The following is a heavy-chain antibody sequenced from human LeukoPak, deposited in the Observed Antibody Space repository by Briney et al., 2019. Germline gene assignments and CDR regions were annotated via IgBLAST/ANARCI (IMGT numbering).Heavy chain of an antibody. V-gene: IGHV3-30-3*01. CDR2: ISYDGSNK. CDR1: GFTFSSYA. D-gene: IGHD6-13*01. J-gene: IGHJ3*02. Sequence: GRSLRLSCAASGFTFSSYAMHWVRQAPGKGLEWVAVISYDGSNKYYADSVKGRFTISRDNSKNTLYLQMNSLRAEDTAVYYCARQGSSKFGTDAFDIWGQGTMVTVSS. CDR3: ARQGSSKFGTDAFDI.